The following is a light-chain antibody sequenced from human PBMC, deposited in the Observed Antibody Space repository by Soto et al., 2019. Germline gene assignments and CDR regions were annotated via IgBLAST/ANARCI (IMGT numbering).Light chain of an antibody. J-gene: IGKJ1*01. Sequence: DIQMTQSPSSLSASVGDRVTITCQASEDISNYLNWYQQKPGKAPKLLIYDASNLETGVPSRFSGSGSGTDFTFTISSLQPEDIASYYCHQYDNLPWTFAQGTKVEIK. CDR3: HQYDNLPWT. CDR2: DAS. CDR1: EDISNY. V-gene: IGKV1-33*01.